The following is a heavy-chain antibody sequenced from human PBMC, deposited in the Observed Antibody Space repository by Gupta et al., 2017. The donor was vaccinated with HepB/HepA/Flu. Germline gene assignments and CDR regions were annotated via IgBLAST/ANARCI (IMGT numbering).Heavy chain of an antibody. D-gene: IGHD4-17*01. CDR3: ARDVSGDYEGTYYYYYYMDV. J-gene: IGHJ6*03. CDR1: GYTFTSYG. CDR2: ISAYNGNT. Sequence: QVQLVQSGAEVKKPEASVKVSCKASGYTFTSYGISWVRQAPGQGLEWMGWISAYNGNTNYAQKLQGRVTMTTDTSTSTAYMELRSLRSDDTAVYYCARDVSGDYEGTYYYYYYMDVWGKGTTVTVSS. V-gene: IGHV1-18*01.